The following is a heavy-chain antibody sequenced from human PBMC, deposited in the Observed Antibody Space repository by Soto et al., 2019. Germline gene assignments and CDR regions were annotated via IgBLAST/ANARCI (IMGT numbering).Heavy chain of an antibody. CDR1: GFSFGDYW. Sequence: EVQLVESGGALVQRGGSLRLSCAASGFSFGDYWMSWVRQAPGKGLEGVAHMKKDGSEKYYVDSVKGRFTVSRDNAENSLYLQMNSLRAEDTAVYYCAKLGSGYYTGLYFDYWGQGTLVTVAS. CDR2: MKKDGSEK. J-gene: IGHJ4*02. V-gene: IGHV3-7*03. CDR3: AKLGSGYYTGLYFDY. D-gene: IGHD3-3*01.